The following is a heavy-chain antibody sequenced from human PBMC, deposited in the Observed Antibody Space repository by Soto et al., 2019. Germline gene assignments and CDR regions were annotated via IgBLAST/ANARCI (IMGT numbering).Heavy chain of an antibody. CDR1: GYPVTAYY. Sequence: QLHLVQSGAVVKKPGASVTVSCSASGYPVTAYYMHWVRQAPGRGLEWMGGINPATGAAKYPQTFPGRVAMTRDTATSKVFMERSGVTSEDTAVFYRAGGGGVGVAGSAAFDMWGQGTLVTVSS. J-gene: IGHJ3*02. CDR2: INPATGAA. V-gene: IGHV1-2*02. D-gene: IGHD3-3*01. CDR3: AGGGGVGVAGSAAFDM.